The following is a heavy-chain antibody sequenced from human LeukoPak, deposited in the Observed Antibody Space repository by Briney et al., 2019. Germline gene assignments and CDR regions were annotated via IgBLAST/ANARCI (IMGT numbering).Heavy chain of an antibody. CDR2: IYYSGST. CDR3: ARSTGTTPVTWYFDL. J-gene: IGHJ2*01. Sequence: SETLSLTCTVSGGSISSYYWSWIRQPPGKGLEWIGYIYYSGSTNYNPSLKSRVTISVDTSKNQFSLKPSSVTAADTAVYYCARSTGTTPVTWYFDLWGRGTLVTVSS. D-gene: IGHD1-7*01. V-gene: IGHV4-59*08. CDR1: GGSISSYY.